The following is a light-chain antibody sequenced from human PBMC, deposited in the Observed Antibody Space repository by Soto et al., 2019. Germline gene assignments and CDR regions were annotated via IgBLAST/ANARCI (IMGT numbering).Light chain of an antibody. CDR2: DVS. CDR1: SSDVGGYNY. J-gene: IGLJ2*01. V-gene: IGLV2-14*01. CDR3: SSYTSSSTLMV. Sequence: QSALTQPASVSGSPGQSITISCTGTSSDVGGYNYVSWYQQHPARAPKLMIYDVSDRPSGVSNRFSGSKSGNTASLTISGLQAEDEADYYCSSYTSSSTLMVFGVGTNGTVL.